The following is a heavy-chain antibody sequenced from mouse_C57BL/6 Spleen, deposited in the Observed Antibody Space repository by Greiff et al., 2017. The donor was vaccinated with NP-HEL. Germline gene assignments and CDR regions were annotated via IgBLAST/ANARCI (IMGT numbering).Heavy chain of an antibody. J-gene: IGHJ4*01. CDR3: TRYYYGSSYDAMDY. V-gene: IGHV14-4*01. CDR2: IDPENGDT. CDR1: GFNIKDDY. Sequence: VQLKESGAELVRPGASVKLSCTASGFNIKDDYMHWVKQRPEQGLEWIGWIDPENGDTEYASKFQGKATITADTSSNTAYLQLSSLTSEDTAVYYCTRYYYGSSYDAMDYWGQGTSVTVSS. D-gene: IGHD1-1*01.